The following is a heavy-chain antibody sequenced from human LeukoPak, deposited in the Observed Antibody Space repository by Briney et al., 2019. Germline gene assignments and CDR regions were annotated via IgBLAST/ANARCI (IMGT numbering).Heavy chain of an antibody. CDR1: GFTFSSYG. CDR3: AKDLLRLGELSLGPFDY. V-gene: IGHV3-23*01. Sequence: GGSLRLSCAASGFTFSSYGMHWVRQAPGRGLEWVSAISGSGGSTYYADSVKGRFTISRDNSKNTLYLQMNSLRAEDTAVYYCAKDLLRLGELSLGPFDYWGQGTLVTVSS. J-gene: IGHJ4*02. CDR2: ISGSGGST. D-gene: IGHD3-16*02.